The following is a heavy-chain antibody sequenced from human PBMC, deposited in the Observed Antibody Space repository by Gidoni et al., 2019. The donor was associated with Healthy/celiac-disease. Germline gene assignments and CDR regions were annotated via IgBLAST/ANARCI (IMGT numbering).Heavy chain of an antibody. CDR1: GYTFTSYY. J-gene: IGHJ4*02. CDR3: ARFAPPTHYFDY. Sequence: QVQLVQSGAEVKKPGASVKVSCKASGYTFTSYYMHWVRQAPGQGLEWMGIINPSGGSTSYAQKFQGRVTMTRDTSTSTVYMELSSRRSEDTAVYYCARFAPPTHYFDYWGQGTLVTVSS. V-gene: IGHV1-46*01. CDR2: INPSGGST.